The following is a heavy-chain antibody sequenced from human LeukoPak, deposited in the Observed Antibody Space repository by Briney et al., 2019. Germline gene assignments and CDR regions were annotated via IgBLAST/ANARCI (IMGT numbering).Heavy chain of an antibody. CDR3: ARRGPAALFDY. D-gene: IGHD2-2*01. CDR1: GFTFSSYS. CDR2: ISSSSSTI. J-gene: IGHJ4*02. Sequence: GGSLRLSCAASGFTFSSYSMNWVRQAPGKGLEWVSYISSSSSTIYYADSVKGRFTISRDNAKNSLYLQMNSLRAEDTAVYYCARRGPAALFDYWGQGTLVTVSS. V-gene: IGHV3-48*01.